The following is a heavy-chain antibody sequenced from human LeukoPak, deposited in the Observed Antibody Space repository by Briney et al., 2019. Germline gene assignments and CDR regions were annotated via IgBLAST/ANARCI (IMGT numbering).Heavy chain of an antibody. Sequence: GGSLRLSCAASGFTFSSYAMSWVRQAPGKGLEWVSAISGSGGSTYYADSVKGRFTISRDNSKNTLYLQMNSLRAEDTAVYYCAKENYYGSGGYYPGVDYWGQGTLVTVSS. CDR2: ISGSGGST. V-gene: IGHV3-23*01. CDR3: AKENYYGSGGYYPGVDY. J-gene: IGHJ4*02. CDR1: GFTFSSYA. D-gene: IGHD3-10*01.